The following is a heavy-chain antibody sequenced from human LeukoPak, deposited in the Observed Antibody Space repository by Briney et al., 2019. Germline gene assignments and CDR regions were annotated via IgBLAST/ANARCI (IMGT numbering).Heavy chain of an antibody. Sequence: GGSLRLSCAASGFTFTSYSMNWVRQAPGRGLEWVSSISSSSTYIYYADSVKGRFTISRDNAKNSLYLQMNSLRAEDTAVYYCAREGQDLFDYWGQGTLVTVSS. V-gene: IGHV3-21*01. J-gene: IGHJ4*02. CDR1: GFTFTSYS. D-gene: IGHD2-15*01. CDR3: AREGQDLFDY. CDR2: ISSSSTYI.